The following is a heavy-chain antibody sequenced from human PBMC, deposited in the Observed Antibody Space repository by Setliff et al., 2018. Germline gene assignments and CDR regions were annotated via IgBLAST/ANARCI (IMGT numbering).Heavy chain of an antibody. CDR2: ISFDGGNK. V-gene: IGHV3-30*18. J-gene: IGHJ4*02. CDR3: AKALNIAVAGPDY. CDR1: GFSFSRFG. D-gene: IGHD6-13*01. Sequence: GESLKISCAASGFSFSRFGMHWVRQTPGKGLEWVALISFDGGNKYYGDSVKGRFTVSRDNSKNTLSLQMNSLRPEDTAMYYCAKALNIAVAGPDYWGQGTLVTVSS.